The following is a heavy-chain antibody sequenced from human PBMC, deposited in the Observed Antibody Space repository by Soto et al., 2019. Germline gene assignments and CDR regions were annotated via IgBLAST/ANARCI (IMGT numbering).Heavy chain of an antibody. D-gene: IGHD4-17*01. CDR3: AMGCEYGSYSCYGIDA. V-gene: IGHV1-3*01. CDR1: GYTFTSYA. Sequence: ASVKVSCKASGYTFTSYAMHWVRQAPGQRLERMGWINADNGNTKYSQKFQGRVTMTRDTSTSTAYMELSRLRSEDTAVYYCAMGCEYGSYSCYGIDAWGQGIPVTV. J-gene: IGHJ6*02. CDR2: INADNGNT.